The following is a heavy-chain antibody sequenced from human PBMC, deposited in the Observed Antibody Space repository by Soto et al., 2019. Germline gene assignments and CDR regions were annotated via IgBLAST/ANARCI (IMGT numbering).Heavy chain of an antibody. CDR3: TRRGRKSANWFDP. V-gene: IGHV1-69*06. Sequence: QVQLVQSGAEVKTPGSSVKVSCKASGGTFNSFSIDWVRQAPGQGLEWMGGIIPMSGRPNYAQRFQGRVTFSADKSTNSVYMELNRLTHEDTAVYYCTRRGRKSANWFDPWGQGTLVTVSS. CDR1: GGTFNSFS. CDR2: IIPMSGRP. J-gene: IGHJ5*02.